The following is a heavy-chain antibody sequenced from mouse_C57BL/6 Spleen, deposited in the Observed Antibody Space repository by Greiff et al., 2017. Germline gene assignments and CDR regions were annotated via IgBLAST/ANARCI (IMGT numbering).Heavy chain of an antibody. D-gene: IGHD1-1*01. CDR3: TTGNTVVAPDY. Sequence: VQLQQSGAELVRPGASVKLSCTASGFNIKDYYMHWVKQGPEQGLEWIGRIDPEDGDTEYAPKFQGKATMTADTSSNTAYLQLSSLTSEDTAVYYCTTGNTVVAPDYWGQGTTLTVSS. V-gene: IGHV14-1*01. J-gene: IGHJ2*01. CDR1: GFNIKDYY. CDR2: IDPEDGDT.